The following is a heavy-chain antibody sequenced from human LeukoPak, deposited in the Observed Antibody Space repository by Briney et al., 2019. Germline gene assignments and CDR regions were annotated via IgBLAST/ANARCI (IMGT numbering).Heavy chain of an antibody. CDR2: ISGSGGST. V-gene: IGHV3-23*01. J-gene: IGHJ4*02. D-gene: IGHD6-19*01. Sequence: GGSLRLSCVVSGFTFSNYAMSWVRQAPGKGLEWVSAISGSGGSTYYADSVKGRFTISRDNSKNTLYLQMNSLRAEDTAVYYCAKDGSSAGGWYENYFDYWGQGTLVTVSS. CDR3: AKDGSSAGGWYENYFDY. CDR1: GFTFSNYA.